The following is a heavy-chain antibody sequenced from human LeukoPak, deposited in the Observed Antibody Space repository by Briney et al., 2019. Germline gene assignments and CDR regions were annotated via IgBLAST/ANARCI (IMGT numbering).Heavy chain of an antibody. V-gene: IGHV4-34*01. CDR1: GGSFSGYY. Sequence: SETLSLTCAVYGGSFSGYYWSWIRQPPGKGLEWIGEINHSGSTNYNPSLKSRVTISVDTSKNQFSLKLSSVTAADTAVYYCARGPEVRGVTISPLRWFDPWGQGTLVTVSS. J-gene: IGHJ5*02. D-gene: IGHD3-10*01. CDR3: ARGPEVRGVTISPLRWFDP. CDR2: INHSGST.